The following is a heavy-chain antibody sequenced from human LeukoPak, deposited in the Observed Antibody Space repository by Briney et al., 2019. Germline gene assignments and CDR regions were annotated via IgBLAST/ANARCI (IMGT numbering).Heavy chain of an antibody. CDR1: GGSINDAS. D-gene: IGHD3-10*01. V-gene: IGHV4-59*01. Sequence: SETLSLTCTVSGGSINDASWNWIRKPPGQGLEWIGYIYHSGGTNYNPSLKSRVTISLDTSKNQFSLKLSAVTAADTAVYYCARVGTYYRSLDSWGQGTLVTVSS. J-gene: IGHJ4*02. CDR3: ARVGTYYRSLDS. CDR2: IYHSGGT.